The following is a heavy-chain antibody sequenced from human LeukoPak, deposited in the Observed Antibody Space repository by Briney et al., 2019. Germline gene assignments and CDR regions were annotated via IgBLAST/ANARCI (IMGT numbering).Heavy chain of an antibody. Sequence: SETLSLTCTVSGGSISSSSYYWGWIRQPPGKGLEWIGSIYYSGSTYYNPSLKSRVTISVDTSKNQFSLKLSSVTAADTAVYYCARDRGQWLNWFDPWGQGTLVTVSS. J-gene: IGHJ5*02. CDR3: ARDRGQWLNWFDP. CDR2: IYYSGST. D-gene: IGHD6-19*01. V-gene: IGHV4-39*07. CDR1: GGSISSSSYY.